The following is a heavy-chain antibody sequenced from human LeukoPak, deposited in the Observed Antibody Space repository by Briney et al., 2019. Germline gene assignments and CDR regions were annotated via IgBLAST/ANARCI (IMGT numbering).Heavy chain of an antibody. CDR3: ARVPCASDSSGYYRVGLGYWYFDL. D-gene: IGHD3-22*01. CDR1: GRPISSYY. V-gene: IGHV4-59*01. J-gene: IGHJ2*01. CDR2: IYYRGKT. Sequence: PSETLSLTCTVSGRPISSYYWSWPRQPPGTGLEWSGYIYYRGKTNYNPSLNSRVTISVDTSKNQFSLKLSSVTAADTAVYYCARVPCASDSSGYYRVGLGYWYFDLGGRGTVVTVSS.